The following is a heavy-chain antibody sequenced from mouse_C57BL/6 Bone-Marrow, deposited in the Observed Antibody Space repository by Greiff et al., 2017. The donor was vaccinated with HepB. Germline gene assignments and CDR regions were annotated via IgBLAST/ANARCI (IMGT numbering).Heavy chain of an antibody. V-gene: IGHV1-64*01. CDR1: GYTFTSYW. J-gene: IGHJ3*01. Sequence: QVQLQQPGAELVKPGASVKLSCKASGYTFTSYWMHWVKQRPGQGLEWIGMIHPNSGSTNYNEKFKSKATLTVDKSSSTAYMQLSSLTSEDSAVYYCAREGITTTPWFAYWGQGTLVTVSA. CDR3: AREGITTTPWFAY. CDR2: IHPNSGST. D-gene: IGHD1-1*01.